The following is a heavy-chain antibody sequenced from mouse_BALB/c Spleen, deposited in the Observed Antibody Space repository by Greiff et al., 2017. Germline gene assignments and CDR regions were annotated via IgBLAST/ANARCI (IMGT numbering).Heavy chain of an antibody. CDR2: IRNKANGYTT. V-gene: IGHV7-3*02. Sequence: VQLKESGGGLVQPGGSLRLSCAPSGFTFTDYYMSWVRQPPGKALEWLGFIRNKANGYTTEYSASVKGRFTISRDNSQSILYLQMNTLRAEDSATYYCARRGPYYGSSYDYWGQGTTLTVSS. J-gene: IGHJ2*01. CDR3: ARRGPYYGSSYDY. CDR1: GFTFTDYY. D-gene: IGHD1-1*01.